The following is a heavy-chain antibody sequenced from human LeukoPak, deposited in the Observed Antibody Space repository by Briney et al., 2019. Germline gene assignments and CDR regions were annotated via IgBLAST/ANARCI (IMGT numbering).Heavy chain of an antibody. CDR1: GFTFSSYA. J-gene: IGHJ4*02. D-gene: IGHD6-19*01. CDR3: ARERDSSGPYYFDY. V-gene: IGHV3-30-3*01. CDR2: ISYDGSNK. Sequence: GGSLRLSCAASGFTFSSYAMHWVRQAPGKGLEWVAVISYDGSNKYYADSVKGRFTISRDNSKNTLYLQMNSLRAEDTAVYYCARERDSSGPYYFDYWGQGTLVTVSS.